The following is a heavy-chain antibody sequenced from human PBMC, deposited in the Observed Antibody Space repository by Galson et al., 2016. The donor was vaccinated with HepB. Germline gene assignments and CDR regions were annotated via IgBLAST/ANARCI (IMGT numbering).Heavy chain of an antibody. D-gene: IGHD2-15*01. CDR1: GYTFTTYW. CDR3: ARDYCSAGSCYPIDY. V-gene: IGHV5-10-1*01. J-gene: IGHJ4*02. CDR2: IDPSDSYV. Sequence: QSGAEVKKPGESLRISCKGSGYTFTTYWISWVRQMPGKGLEWMGRIDPSDSYVNHSPSFQGHVTISADESIKTVYLQGSSLKASDPAMYYCARDYCSAGSCYPIDYWGQGTQVTVSS.